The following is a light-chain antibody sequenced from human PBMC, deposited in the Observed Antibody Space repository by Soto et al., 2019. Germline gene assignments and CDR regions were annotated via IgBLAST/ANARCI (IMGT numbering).Light chain of an antibody. V-gene: IGKV3-20*01. CDR2: GAS. J-gene: IGKJ1*01. CDR3: QQYGISPRT. Sequence: EIVMTQSPATLSVSPGERAPLSCRASQSVSNNYLAWYQQKPGQAPRLLIYGASSRATGIPDRFSGSGSGTDFTLTISRLEPEDFAAYYCQQYGISPRTFGQGTKVDIK. CDR1: QSVSNNY.